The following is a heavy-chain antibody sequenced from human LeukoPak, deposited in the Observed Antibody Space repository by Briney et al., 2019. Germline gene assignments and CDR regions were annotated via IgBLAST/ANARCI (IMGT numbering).Heavy chain of an antibody. Sequence: KVSCKASGYTFTGYYMHWVRQAPGQGLEWMGWINPNSGGTNYAQKFQGRVTMTRDTSISTAYMELSRLRSDDTAVYYCARDSSGWSRGFDPWGQGTLVTVSS. CDR1: GYTFTGYY. CDR2: INPNSGGT. J-gene: IGHJ5*02. V-gene: IGHV1-2*02. CDR3: ARDSSGWSRGFDP. D-gene: IGHD6-19*01.